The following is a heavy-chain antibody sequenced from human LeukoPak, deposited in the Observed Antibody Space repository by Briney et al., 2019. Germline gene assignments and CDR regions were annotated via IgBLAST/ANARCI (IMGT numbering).Heavy chain of an antibody. Sequence: KPSQTLSLTCAISGDSVSSNSAAWNWSRQSPSRGLEWLGRTYYRSKWYTDYAVSVKSRITIKPDTSKNQFSLQLNSVTPEDTAVYYCASSRGNFDYWGQGTLVTVSS. V-gene: IGHV6-1*01. CDR3: ASSRGNFDY. J-gene: IGHJ4*02. CDR1: GDSVSSNSAA. CDR2: TYYRSKWYT. D-gene: IGHD5-24*01.